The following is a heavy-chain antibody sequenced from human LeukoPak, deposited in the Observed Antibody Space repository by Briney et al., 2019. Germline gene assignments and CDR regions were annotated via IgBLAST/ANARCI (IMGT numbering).Heavy chain of an antibody. Sequence: SETLSLTCTVSGGSISSGGYYWSWIRQHPGKGLEWIGYIYCSGSTYYNPSLKSRVTISVDTSKNQFSLKLSSVTAADTAVYYCARAWRQYSSSWLKNWFDPWGQGTLVTVSS. CDR1: GGSISSGGYY. V-gene: IGHV4-31*03. CDR2: IYCSGST. J-gene: IGHJ5*02. CDR3: ARAWRQYSSSWLKNWFDP. D-gene: IGHD6-13*01.